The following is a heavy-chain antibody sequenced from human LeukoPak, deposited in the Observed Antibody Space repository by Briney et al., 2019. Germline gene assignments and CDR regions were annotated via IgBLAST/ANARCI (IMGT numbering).Heavy chain of an antibody. J-gene: IGHJ3*02. Sequence: GGSLRLSCAASGFTVSSNYMSWVRQAPGKGLEWVSVIYSGGSTYYADSVKGRFTISRDNSKNTLYLQMNSLRAEDTAVYYCVRGGRYFDWLLFGAFDIWGQGTMVTVSS. D-gene: IGHD3-9*01. CDR2: IYSGGST. CDR1: GFTVSSNY. V-gene: IGHV3-53*01. CDR3: VRGGRYFDWLLFGAFDI.